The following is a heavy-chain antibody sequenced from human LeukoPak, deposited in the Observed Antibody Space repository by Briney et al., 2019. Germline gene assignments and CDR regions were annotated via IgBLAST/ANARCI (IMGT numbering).Heavy chain of an antibody. CDR2: INHSGST. J-gene: IGHJ1*01. CDR1: GGSISSSSYY. V-gene: IGHV4-39*07. CDR3: ARGPRAVDSYYDFWSGYYTTSAEYFQH. Sequence: SETLSLTCTVSGGSISSSSYYWGWIRQPPGKGLEWIGEINHSGSTNYNPSLKSRVTISVDTSKNQFYLKLSSVTAADTAVYYCARGPRAVDSYYDFWSGYYTTSAEYFQHWGQGTLVTVSS. D-gene: IGHD3-3*01.